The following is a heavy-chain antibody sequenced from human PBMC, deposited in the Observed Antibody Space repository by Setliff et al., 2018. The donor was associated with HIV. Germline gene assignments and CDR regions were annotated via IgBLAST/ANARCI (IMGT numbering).Heavy chain of an antibody. CDR1: GGSISSSRYY. J-gene: IGHJ5*02. D-gene: IGHD6-13*01. Sequence: NPSETLSLTCTVAGGSISSSRYYWGWIRQPPGKGLEWIGEINHSGGTNYNPSLTSRVTISVETSKNQFSLKLNSVTAADTAVYYCARDPGIAAAGNWFDPWGQGTLVTVSS. V-gene: IGHV4-39*07. CDR3: ARDPGIAAAGNWFDP. CDR2: INHSGGT.